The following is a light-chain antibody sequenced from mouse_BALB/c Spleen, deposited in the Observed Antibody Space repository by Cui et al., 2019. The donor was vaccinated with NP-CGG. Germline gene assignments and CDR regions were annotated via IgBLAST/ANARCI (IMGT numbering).Light chain of an antibody. J-gene: IGLJ1*01. CDR1: TGTVTTSNY. V-gene: IGLV1*01. CDR3: ALWYSNHWV. CDR2: GTN. Sequence: QAFVTQESALPTSPGETVTLTCRPSTGTVTTSNYANRVQEKPDHLFTGLIGGTNNRAPGVPARFSGSLIGNKAALIITGAQTEDEAIYFCALWYSNHWVFGGGTKLTVL.